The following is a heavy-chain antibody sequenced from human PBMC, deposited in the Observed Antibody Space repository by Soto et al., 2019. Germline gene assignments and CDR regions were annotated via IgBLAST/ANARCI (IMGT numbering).Heavy chain of an antibody. CDR1: GFTFSNGW. V-gene: IGHV3-15*07. J-gene: IGHJ4*02. D-gene: IGHD3-10*01. CDR3: TTDSFITMVRGVIPQPSDY. Sequence: GGALRPSCAASGFTFSNGWMNWVRQAPGKGLEWVGRIKSKTDGGTTDYAAPVKGRFTISRDDSKNTLYLQMNSLKTEDTAAYYCTTDSFITMVRGVIPQPSDYWGQGTLVTVSS. CDR2: IKSKTDGGTT.